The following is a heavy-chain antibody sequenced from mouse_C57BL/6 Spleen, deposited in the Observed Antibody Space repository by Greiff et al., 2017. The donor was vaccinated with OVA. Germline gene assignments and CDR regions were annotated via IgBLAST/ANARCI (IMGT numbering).Heavy chain of an antibody. CDR3: ARSLIYYYGSTLDY. V-gene: IGHV1-82*01. CDR1: GYAFSSSW. CDR2: IYPGDGDT. D-gene: IGHD1-1*01. J-gene: IGHJ2*01. Sequence: VKLQQSGPELVKPGASVKISCKASGYAFSSSWMNWVKQRPGKGLEWIGRIYPGDGDTNYNGKFKGKATLTADKSSSTAYMQLSSLTSEDSAVYFCARSLIYYYGSTLDYWGQGTTLTVSS.